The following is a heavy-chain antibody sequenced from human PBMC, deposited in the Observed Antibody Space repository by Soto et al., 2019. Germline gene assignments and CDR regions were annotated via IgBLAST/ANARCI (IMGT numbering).Heavy chain of an antibody. V-gene: IGHV1-2*02. D-gene: IGHD6-13*01. CDR2: INPNSGGT. Sequence: ASVKVSCKASGYTFTGYYMHWVRQAPGQGLEWMGWINPNSGGTNYAQKFQGRVTMTRDTSISTAYMELSRLRSDDTAVYYRARGEQHGPYYYGMDVWGQGTTVTVSS. J-gene: IGHJ6*02. CDR3: ARGEQHGPYYYGMDV. CDR1: GYTFTGYY.